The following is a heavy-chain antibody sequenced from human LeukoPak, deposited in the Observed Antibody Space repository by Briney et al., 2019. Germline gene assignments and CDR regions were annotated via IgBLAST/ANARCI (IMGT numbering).Heavy chain of an antibody. D-gene: IGHD2-2*01. CDR3: AKDQNPAKYCSSTSCYSFDP. CDR2: ISGSGGST. V-gene: IGHV3-23*01. J-gene: IGHJ5*02. Sequence: QPGGSLRLSCAASGFTFSSYAMSWVRQAPGKGLEWVSAISGSGGSTYYADSVKGRFTISRDNSKNTLYLQMNSLRAEDTAVYYCAKDQNPAKYCSSTSCYSFDPWGQGTLVTVSS. CDR1: GFTFSSYA.